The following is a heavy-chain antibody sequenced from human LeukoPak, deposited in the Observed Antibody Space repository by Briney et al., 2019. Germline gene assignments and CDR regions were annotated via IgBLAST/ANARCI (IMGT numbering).Heavy chain of an antibody. J-gene: IGHJ4*02. Sequence: SVKVSCKASGGTFSSYAISWVRQAPGQGLEWMGGIIPIFGTANYAQKFQGRVTITTDESTSTAYMELSSLRSEDTAVYYCANQIGDYGSGRYAYWGQGTLVTVSS. CDR3: ANQIGDYGSGRYAY. V-gene: IGHV1-69*05. D-gene: IGHD3-10*01. CDR1: GGTFSSYA. CDR2: IIPIFGTA.